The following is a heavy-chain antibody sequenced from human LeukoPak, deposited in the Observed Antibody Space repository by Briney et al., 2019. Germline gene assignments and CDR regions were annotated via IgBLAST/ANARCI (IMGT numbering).Heavy chain of an antibody. Sequence: PGGSLRLSCAASGFTFSSYSMNWVRQAPGKGPEWVSSISSSSSYIYYADSVKGRFTISRDNAKNSLYLQMNSLRAEDTAVYYCARDLRLAAAEGNGMDVWGQGTTVTVSS. CDR1: GFTFSSYS. CDR2: ISSSSSYI. D-gene: IGHD6-25*01. CDR3: ARDLRLAAAEGNGMDV. V-gene: IGHV3-21*01. J-gene: IGHJ6*02.